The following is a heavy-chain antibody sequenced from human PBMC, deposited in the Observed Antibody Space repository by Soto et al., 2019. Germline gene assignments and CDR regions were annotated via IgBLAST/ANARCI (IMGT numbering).Heavy chain of an antibody. CDR1: GFTFSSYA. V-gene: IGHV3-30-3*01. CDR3: ARDPSIVVVTAMHFDY. Sequence: QVQLVESGGGVAQPGRSLRLSCAASGFTFSSYAMHWVRQAPGKGLEWVAVISYDGSNKYYADSVKGRFTISRDNSKNALYLQMNSLRAEDTAVYYCARDPSIVVVTAMHFDYWGQGTLVTVSS. D-gene: IGHD2-21*02. J-gene: IGHJ4*02. CDR2: ISYDGSNK.